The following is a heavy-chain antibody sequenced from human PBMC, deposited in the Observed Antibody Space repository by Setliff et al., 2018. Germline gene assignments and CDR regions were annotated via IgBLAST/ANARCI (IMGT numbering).Heavy chain of an antibody. Sequence: GGSLRLSCGASGFTFSSNYMSWVRQAPGKGLEWVSVIYSGGSTHYADSVKGRFTISRDNSKNTLYLQMNSLRAEDTAVYYCARASFSSAWYYFDYWGQGTLVTVSS. D-gene: IGHD6-19*01. J-gene: IGHJ4*02. CDR1: GFTFSSNY. CDR2: IYSGGST. CDR3: ARASFSSAWYYFDY. V-gene: IGHV3-53*01.